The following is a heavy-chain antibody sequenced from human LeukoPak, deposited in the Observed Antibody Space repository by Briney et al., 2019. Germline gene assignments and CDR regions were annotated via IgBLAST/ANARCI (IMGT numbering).Heavy chain of an antibody. D-gene: IGHD1-26*01. CDR1: GFTFSHYT. V-gene: IGHV3-33*08. Sequence: GGSLRLSCAASGFTFSHYTMNWIRQAPGKGLEWVALIWYDGSNKYYADSVKGRFTISRDNSRNTLYLQMNSLRAEDTAVYYCARLRGSYMDSWGQGTLVTVSS. CDR2: IWYDGSNK. CDR3: ARLRGSYMDS. J-gene: IGHJ4*02.